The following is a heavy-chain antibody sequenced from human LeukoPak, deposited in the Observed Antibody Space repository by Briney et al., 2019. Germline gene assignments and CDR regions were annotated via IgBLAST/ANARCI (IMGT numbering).Heavy chain of an antibody. CDR3: AKDSFMGGTNRWFDP. J-gene: IGHJ5*02. V-gene: IGHV3-30*02. CDR2: IQSDGSKQ. CDR1: GFTFSTFG. D-gene: IGHD3-3*02. Sequence: GGSLRLSCATAGFTFSTFGIHWVRQTPGKGLEWAAAIQSDGSKQYYGDSVKGRFTISRDNSKNTLYLQMNSLRAEDTAVYYCAKDSFMGGTNRWFDPWGQGTLVTVSS.